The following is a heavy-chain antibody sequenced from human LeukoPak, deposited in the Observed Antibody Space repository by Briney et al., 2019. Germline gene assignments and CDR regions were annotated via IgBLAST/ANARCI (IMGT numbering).Heavy chain of an antibody. CDR2: ISGSGGST. CDR1: GFTVSSNY. D-gene: IGHD1-26*01. Sequence: GGSLRLSCAASGFTVSSNYMSWVRQAPGKGLEWVSAISGSGGSTYYADSVEGRFTISRDNSKNTLYLQMNSLRAEDTAVYYCAKRASADYYYYYYMDVWGKGTTVTVSS. CDR3: AKRASADYYYYYYMDV. V-gene: IGHV3-23*01. J-gene: IGHJ6*03.